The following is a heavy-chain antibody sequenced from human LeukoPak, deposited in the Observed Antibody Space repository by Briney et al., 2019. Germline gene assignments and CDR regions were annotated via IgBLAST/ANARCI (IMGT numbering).Heavy chain of an antibody. CDR3: ARHVAPAMACFDY. CDR2: IYYGGST. CDR1: GGSISSGDYY. D-gene: IGHD5-18*01. V-gene: IGHV4-30-4*08. Sequence: PSETLSLTCTVSGGSISSGDYYWTWIRQPPGKGLEWIGYIYYGGSTYYNPSLKSRVIISVDTSKNQFSLKLSSVTAADTAVYYCARHVAPAMACFDYWGQGTLVTVSS. J-gene: IGHJ4*02.